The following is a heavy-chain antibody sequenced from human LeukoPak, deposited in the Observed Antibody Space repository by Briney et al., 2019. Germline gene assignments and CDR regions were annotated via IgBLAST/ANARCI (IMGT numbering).Heavy chain of an antibody. J-gene: IGHJ4*02. V-gene: IGHV3-21*06. D-gene: IGHD6-13*01. CDR1: GSTVSNNY. Sequence: GGSLRLSCAASGSTVSNNYMTWVRQAPGKGLEWVSSISNSGNNIYYPDSVKGRFTTSRDNAKSSLYLQMSSLRAEDTAVYYCARGSSWSYDYWGRGTLVTVSS. CDR3: ARGSSWSYDY. CDR2: ISNSGNNI.